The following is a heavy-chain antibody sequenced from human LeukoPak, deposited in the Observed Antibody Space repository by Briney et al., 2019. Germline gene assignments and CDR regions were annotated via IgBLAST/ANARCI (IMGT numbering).Heavy chain of an antibody. CDR1: GYTFTGYY. D-gene: IGHD6-13*01. Sequence: ASVKVSCKASGYTFTGYYMHWVRQAPGQGLEWMGGINPNSGGTNYAQKFQGRVTMTRDTSISTAYMELSRLRSDDTAVYYCARGTGARYYSSSWYGSGWFDPWGQGTLVTVPS. CDR3: ARGTGARYYSSSWYGSGWFDP. V-gene: IGHV1-2*02. CDR2: INPNSGGT. J-gene: IGHJ5*02.